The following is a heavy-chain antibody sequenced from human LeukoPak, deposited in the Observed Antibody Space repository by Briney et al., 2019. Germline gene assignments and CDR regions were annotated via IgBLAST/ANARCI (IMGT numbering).Heavy chain of an antibody. Sequence: PSGTLSLTCAVSGDSISSDIWWNWVRQPPGKGLEWIGEIHHSGSTNYNPSLKSRVTISVDKSKNQFSLKLSSVTAADTAVYYCARTSRRGDPRYNWFDPWGQGTLVTVSS. CDR3: ARTSRRGDPRYNWFDP. D-gene: IGHD2-21*02. V-gene: IGHV4-4*02. CDR2: IHHSGST. J-gene: IGHJ5*02. CDR1: GDSISSDIW.